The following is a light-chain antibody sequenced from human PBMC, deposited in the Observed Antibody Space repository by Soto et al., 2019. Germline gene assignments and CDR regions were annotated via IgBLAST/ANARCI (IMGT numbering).Light chain of an antibody. Sequence: DIQMTQSPSSLSASVGDRVTINCRASQTISIYLNWYQLRPGKGPKLLIYSASTLQSGVSSRFSGSGSGTDFTLTISSLQPEDFATYYCQQANSFPYTFGQGTKLEIK. J-gene: IGKJ2*01. V-gene: IGKV1-39*01. CDR3: QQANSFPYT. CDR2: SAS. CDR1: QTISIY.